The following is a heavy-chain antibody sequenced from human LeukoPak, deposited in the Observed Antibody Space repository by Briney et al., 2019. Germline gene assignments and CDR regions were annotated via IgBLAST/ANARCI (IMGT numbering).Heavy chain of an antibody. V-gene: IGHV4-30-4*08. CDR3: ARDHSDFWSGYYTDHRAFDI. Sequence: PSETLSLTCTVSGGSISSGDYYWSWIRQPPGKGLEWIGYIYYSGSTYYNPSLKSRVTISVDTSKNRFSLKLSSVTAADTAVYYCARDHSDFWSGYYTDHRAFDIWGQGTMVTVSS. CDR2: IYYSGST. D-gene: IGHD3-3*01. J-gene: IGHJ3*02. CDR1: GGSISSGDYY.